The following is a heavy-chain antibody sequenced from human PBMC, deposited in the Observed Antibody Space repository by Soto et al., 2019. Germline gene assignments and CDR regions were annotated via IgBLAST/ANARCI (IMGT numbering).Heavy chain of an antibody. J-gene: IGHJ4*02. D-gene: IGHD3-3*01. Sequence: VGSLRLSGAASGFTFSNAWMSWVRQAPGKGLEWVGRIKSKTDGGTTDYAAPVKGRFTISRDDSKNTLYLQMNSLKTEDTAVYYCTTDHTSITIFGVVIPFSDYWGQGTLVTVSS. V-gene: IGHV3-15*01. CDR1: GFTFSNAW. CDR3: TTDHTSITIFGVVIPFSDY. CDR2: IKSKTDGGTT.